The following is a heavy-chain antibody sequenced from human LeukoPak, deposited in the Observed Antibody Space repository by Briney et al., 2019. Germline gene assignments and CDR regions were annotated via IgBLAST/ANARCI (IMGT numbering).Heavy chain of an antibody. D-gene: IGHD3-22*01. Sequence: GGSLRLSCAAPGFTFSSFAMSWVGQAPGKGLEWVSAIRGSGGTTYYADSVKGRFTISRDNSKNKLYLQMNSLRAEDTAVYYCAKAGDSSGYDYWGQGTLVTVSS. V-gene: IGHV3-23*01. CDR2: IRGSGGTT. J-gene: IGHJ4*02. CDR3: AKAGDSSGYDY. CDR1: GFTFSSFA.